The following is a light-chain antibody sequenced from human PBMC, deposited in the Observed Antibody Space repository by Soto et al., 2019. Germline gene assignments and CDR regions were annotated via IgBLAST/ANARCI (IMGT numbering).Light chain of an antibody. CDR3: QQYSSSPWT. Sequence: EIVLTQSPGTLSLSPGERATLSCRASQSVSSTYLAWYQQKPGQAPRLLIYGASSRATGIPDRFSGSGSGTVFTLTITRLEPEDFAVYYCQQYSSSPWTFGQGTKVEIK. J-gene: IGKJ1*01. CDR2: GAS. CDR1: QSVSSTY. V-gene: IGKV3-20*01.